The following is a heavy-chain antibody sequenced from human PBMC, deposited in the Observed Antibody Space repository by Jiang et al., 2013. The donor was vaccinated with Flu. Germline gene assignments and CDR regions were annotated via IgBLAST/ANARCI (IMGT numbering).Heavy chain of an antibody. Sequence: KPTQTLTLTCNFSGFSLFTSKMGVGWIRQPPGKALEWLALVFWDDDKRYNPSLKSRLTITKGFSGDQVVLSLTNVDLADTATYFCAHTHGTYEPPHYFDQWGQGTLVTVSS. CDR1: GFSLFTSKMG. CDR2: VFWDDDK. V-gene: IGHV2-5*02. D-gene: IGHD1-14*01. CDR3: AHTHGTYEPPHYFDQ. J-gene: IGHJ4*02.